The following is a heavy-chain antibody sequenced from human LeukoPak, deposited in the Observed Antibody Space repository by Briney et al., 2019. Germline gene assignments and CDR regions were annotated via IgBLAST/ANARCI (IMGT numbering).Heavy chain of an antibody. Sequence: SVKVSCKASGDTFSSKTITWVRQAPGQGLQWMGGIIPILGTRNYAQKFQDRVAITTDESTSTIYMELRSLRYEDAAVYYCATHGRGYCSGGSCGGLDSWGQGTLVTVSS. CDR1: GDTFSSKT. V-gene: IGHV1-69*16. CDR3: ATHGRGYCSGGSCGGLDS. CDR2: IIPILGTR. J-gene: IGHJ4*02. D-gene: IGHD2-15*01.